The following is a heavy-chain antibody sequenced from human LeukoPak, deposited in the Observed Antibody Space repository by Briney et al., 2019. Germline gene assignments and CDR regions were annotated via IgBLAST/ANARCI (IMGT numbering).Heavy chain of an antibody. D-gene: IGHD2-2*01. J-gene: IGHJ4*02. CDR2: ISYDGSNK. CDR3: ASLLRYCSSTSCFDY. V-gene: IGHV3-30*04. Sequence: GGSLRLSCAASGFTFSSYAMHWVRQAPGKGLEGGAVISYDGSNKYYADSVKGRFTISRDNSKNTLYLQMNSLRAEDTAVYYCASLLRYCSSTSCFDYWGQGTLVTVSS. CDR1: GFTFSSYA.